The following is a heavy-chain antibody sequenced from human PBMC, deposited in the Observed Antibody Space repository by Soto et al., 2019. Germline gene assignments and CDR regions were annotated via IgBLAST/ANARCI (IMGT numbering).Heavy chain of an antibody. Sequence: EVQLVESGGGLVQPGGSLKLSCAASGFTFSGSAMHWVRQTSGKGLEWVGRIRTKANDYATVYSASVKGRFTISRDDSKNTAYLQMSSLRPEDTALYYCTPTVTLRGFDYWGQWTLVTVSS. CDR1: GFTFSGSA. V-gene: IGHV3-73*02. D-gene: IGHD4-17*01. CDR3: TPTVTLRGFDY. CDR2: IRTKANDYAT. J-gene: IGHJ4*02.